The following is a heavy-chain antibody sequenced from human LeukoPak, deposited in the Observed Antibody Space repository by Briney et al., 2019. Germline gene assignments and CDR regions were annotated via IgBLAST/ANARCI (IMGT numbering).Heavy chain of an antibody. CDR3: AREGTGLVIITASFDY. CDR1: GGSISSGGYY. Sequence: PSQTLSLTFTVSGGSISSGGYYWSWIRQPPGKGLEWIGYIYHSGSTYYNPSLKSRVTISVDTSKNDFSLKLTSVTAADTAVYYCAREGTGLVIITASFDYWGQGILVTVSS. CDR2: IYHSGST. D-gene: IGHD3-9*01. V-gene: IGHV4-30-2*01. J-gene: IGHJ4*02.